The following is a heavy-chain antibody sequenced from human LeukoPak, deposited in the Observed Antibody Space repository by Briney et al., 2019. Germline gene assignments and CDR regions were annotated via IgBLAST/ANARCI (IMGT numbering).Heavy chain of an antibody. CDR1: GYTFTSYG. V-gene: IGHV1-18*01. J-gene: IGHJ4*02. Sequence: ASVSVSCTASGYTFTSYGISWGRQAPGQGGEGMGWISAYNGNTNYAQKLQGRVTMTTDTSTSTAYMELRSLRSDDTAVYYCARIPLDSSGYYFPPDYWGQGTLVTVSS. CDR2: ISAYNGNT. D-gene: IGHD3-22*01. CDR3: ARIPLDSSGYYFPPDY.